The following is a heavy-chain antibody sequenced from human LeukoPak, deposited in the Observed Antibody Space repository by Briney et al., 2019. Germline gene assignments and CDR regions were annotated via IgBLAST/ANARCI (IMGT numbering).Heavy chain of an antibody. D-gene: IGHD1-26*01. CDR2: ISGSGGST. J-gene: IGHJ4*02. CDR3: ARGGGDY. Sequence: GGSLRLSCAASGFTFRSYAMYWVRQAPGKGLEWVSGISGSGGSTFYADSVKGRFTISRDNAKNSLYLQMDSLRDEDTAVYYCARGGGDYWGQGTLVTVTS. V-gene: IGHV3-23*01. CDR1: GFTFRSYA.